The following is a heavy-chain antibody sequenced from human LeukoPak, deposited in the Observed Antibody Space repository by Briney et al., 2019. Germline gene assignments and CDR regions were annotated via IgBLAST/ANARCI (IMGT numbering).Heavy chain of an antibody. CDR3: AKSIAVAGTAFDY. J-gene: IGHJ4*02. Sequence: PGGSLRLSCAASGFTFSSYAINWLRQAPGKGLEWVSGISGSGGSTYYADSVKGRFTISRDNSKNTLYLQMNSLRAEDTAIYYCAKSIAVAGTAFDYWGQGTLVTVSS. CDR1: GFTFSSYA. D-gene: IGHD6-19*01. CDR2: ISGSGGST. V-gene: IGHV3-23*01.